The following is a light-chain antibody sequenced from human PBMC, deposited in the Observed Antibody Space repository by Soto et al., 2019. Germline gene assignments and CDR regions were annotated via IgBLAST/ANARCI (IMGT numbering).Light chain of an antibody. V-gene: IGLV2-23*01. J-gene: IGLJ1*01. CDR1: SSDVGSYNL. Sequence: QSALTQPASVSGSPGQSITISCTGTSSDVGSYNLVSWYQQHPGKAPQLLIYDGSKRPSGVSNRFSESKSGNTASLTISGLQAEDEADYYCCSYVGNSAWVFGSGTKVTVL. CDR3: CSYVGNSAWV. CDR2: DGS.